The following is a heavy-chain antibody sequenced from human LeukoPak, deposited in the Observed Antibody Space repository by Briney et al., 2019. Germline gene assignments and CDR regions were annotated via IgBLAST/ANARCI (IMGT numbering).Heavy chain of an antibody. CDR2: IKGDGSST. CDR1: GFTFSSYW. D-gene: IGHD6-13*01. V-gene: IGHV3-74*01. Sequence: GGSLRLSCVASGFTFSSYWMHWVRQAPGKGLVWVSRIKGDGSSTSYADSVKGRFTISRDNAKNTLYLQMNSLRAEDTAVYYCAKDRSSSWYFDYWGQGTLVTVSS. J-gene: IGHJ4*02. CDR3: AKDRSSSWYFDY.